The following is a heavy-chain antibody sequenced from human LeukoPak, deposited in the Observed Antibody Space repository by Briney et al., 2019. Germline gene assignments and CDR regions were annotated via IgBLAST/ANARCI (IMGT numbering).Heavy chain of an antibody. CDR1: GVSISSYS. CDR2: IYYSGST. V-gene: IGHV4-59*01. J-gene: IGHJ3*02. CDR3: LGDRVLGAFDI. D-gene: IGHD3-16*01. Sequence: SETLSLTCTVSGVSISSYSWTWVRQPPGKGLEWIWSIYYSGSTNYNPSLMSRVTILFKTSKNQFSLKLITVTAADAAVYYSLGDRVLGAFDIWGQGKMVTVSS.